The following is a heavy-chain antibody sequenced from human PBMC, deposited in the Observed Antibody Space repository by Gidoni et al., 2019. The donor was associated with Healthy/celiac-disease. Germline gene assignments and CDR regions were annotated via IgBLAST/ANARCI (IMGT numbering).Heavy chain of an antibody. Sequence: QVQLVQSGAEVKTPGSSVKVSCKASGGTFSSYTISWVRQAPGQGLEWMGRIIPILGIANYAQKFQGRVTITADKSTSTAYMELSSLRSEDTAVYYCARGVAATPGFYYGMDVWGQGTTVTVSS. CDR3: ARGVAATPGFYYGMDV. CDR1: GGTFSSYT. J-gene: IGHJ6*02. V-gene: IGHV1-69*02. D-gene: IGHD2-15*01. CDR2: IIPILGIA.